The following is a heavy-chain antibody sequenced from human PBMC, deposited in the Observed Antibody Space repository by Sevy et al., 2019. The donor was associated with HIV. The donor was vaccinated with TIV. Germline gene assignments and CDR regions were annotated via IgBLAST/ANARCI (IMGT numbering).Heavy chain of an antibody. Sequence: GGSLRLSCAASGFTFSSYGVHWVRQAPGKGLEWVAVISYDGSNKYYADSVKGRFTISRDNSKNTLYLQMNSLRAEDTAVYYCAKDSWGVAGYSDYWGQGTLVTVSS. V-gene: IGHV3-30*18. CDR1: GFTFSSYG. CDR2: ISYDGSNK. CDR3: AKDSWGVAGYSDY. D-gene: IGHD6-19*01. J-gene: IGHJ4*02.